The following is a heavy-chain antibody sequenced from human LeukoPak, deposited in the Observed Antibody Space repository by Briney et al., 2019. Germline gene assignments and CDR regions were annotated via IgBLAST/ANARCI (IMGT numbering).Heavy chain of an antibody. CDR2: MNPNSGNT. Sequence: GASVKVSCKASGYTFTGYDINWVRQALGQGLGWMGWMNPNSGNTGYAQKFQGRVTMTKNTSIGTAYMELSSLRSEDTAVYYCARGSASGSHRTSWGQGTLVTVSS. D-gene: IGHD3-10*01. J-gene: IGHJ5*02. CDR1: GYTFTGYD. CDR3: ARGSASGSHRTS. V-gene: IGHV1-8*01.